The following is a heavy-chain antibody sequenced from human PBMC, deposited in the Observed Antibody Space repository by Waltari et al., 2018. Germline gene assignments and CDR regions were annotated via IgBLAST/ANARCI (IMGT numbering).Heavy chain of an antibody. Sequence: QVQLVQSGAEVKKPGASVKVSCKASGYPLTGYYIHWVRQAPGQGLEWMGWINPDSGDTNYAQRCQVRITMTRDTSITTALLELTRLRSDDTAVYYCARDRALYSSGWSAFDPWGQGTLVTVSS. D-gene: IGHD6-19*01. V-gene: IGHV1-2*02. CDR1: GYPLTGYY. CDR3: ARDRALYSSGWSAFDP. CDR2: INPDSGDT. J-gene: IGHJ5*02.